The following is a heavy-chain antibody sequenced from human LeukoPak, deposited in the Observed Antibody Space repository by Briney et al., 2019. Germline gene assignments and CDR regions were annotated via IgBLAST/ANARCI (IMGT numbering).Heavy chain of an antibody. CDR2: INPKSGGT. D-gene: IGHD5-24*01. CDR3: ARVGHRDEDHFDY. J-gene: IGHJ4*02. Sequence: ASVKVSCKASGYTLTDYYMHWVRQAPGQGLEWMGWINPKSGGTNYAQKSQGRVTMTTDTSTTTAYTDVRSLRSDDTAVYYCARVGHRDEDHFDYWGQGTLVTVSS. CDR1: GYTLTDYY. V-gene: IGHV1-2*02.